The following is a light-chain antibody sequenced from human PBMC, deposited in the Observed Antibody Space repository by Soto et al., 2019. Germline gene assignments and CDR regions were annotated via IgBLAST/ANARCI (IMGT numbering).Light chain of an antibody. V-gene: IGLV2-23*02. J-gene: IGLJ1*01. CDR2: EVS. CDR1: TSDVGSYNL. Sequence: SALGTPSSRSWAPGQLITISCPGNTSDVGSYNLVSWYQQHPGKAPKFMIYEVSKRPSGVSNRFSGSKSGNTASLTISGLQAEDEADYYCCSYASTTIYVFGTGTKVTVL. CDR3: CSYASTTIYV.